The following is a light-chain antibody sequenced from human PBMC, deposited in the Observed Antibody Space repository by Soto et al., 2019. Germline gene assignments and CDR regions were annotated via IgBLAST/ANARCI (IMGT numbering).Light chain of an antibody. CDR3: EQYDKSFT. CDR2: GAS. CDR1: ESVSSN. J-gene: IGKJ4*01. V-gene: IGKV3-15*01. Sequence: EVVMRQSPATLSVSPGERATLSCRASESVSSNLAWYQQKPGQAPRLLIYGASTRVTSIPARFTGSGSGTECTLTISSLQSEDFAVYYCEQYDKSFTFGGGTKVDIK.